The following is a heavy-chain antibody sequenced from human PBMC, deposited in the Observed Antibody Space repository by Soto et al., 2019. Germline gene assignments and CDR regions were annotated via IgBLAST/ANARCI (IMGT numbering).Heavy chain of an antibody. J-gene: IGHJ5*02. CDR1: GFSLSNARMG. Sequence: QVTLKESGPVLVKPTETLTLTCTVSGFSLSNARMGVSWIRQPPGKALEWLAHIFSNDEKSYSTSLKSMLTLSKDTSQSQVVLTLTNMDPVDTATYYRSLTDGGTTGSWFDPWGQGTLFTVAT. CDR2: IFSNDEK. D-gene: IGHD4-4*01. CDR3: SLTDGGTTGSWFDP. V-gene: IGHV2-26*01.